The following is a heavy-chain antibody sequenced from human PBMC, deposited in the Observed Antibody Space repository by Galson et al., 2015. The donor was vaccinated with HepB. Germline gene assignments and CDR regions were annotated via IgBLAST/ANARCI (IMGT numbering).Heavy chain of an antibody. V-gene: IGHV3-21*01. CDR1: GFTFSSYS. J-gene: IGHJ4*02. CDR3: ARLGGYYGSGSYQDY. Sequence: SLRLSCAASGFTFSSYSMNWVRQAPGKGLEWVSSISSSSSYIYYADSVKGRFTISRDNAKNSLYLQMNSLRAEDTAVYYCARLGGYYGSGSYQDYWGQGTLVTVSS. D-gene: IGHD3-10*01. CDR2: ISSSSSYI.